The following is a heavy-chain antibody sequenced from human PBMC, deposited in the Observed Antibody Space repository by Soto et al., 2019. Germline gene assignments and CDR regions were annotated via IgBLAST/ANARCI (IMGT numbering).Heavy chain of an antibody. D-gene: IGHD1-1*01. J-gene: IGHJ4*02. CDR1: GFSFSDHY. CDR2: IDYSGSPL. CDR3: ARDPERTSKIDH. V-gene: IGHV3-11*01. Sequence: PGGSLRLSCTASGFSFSDHYMSWIRQTPGKGLEWVSYIDYSGSPLYYADSVRGRFTISRDNAKNSLYLQMSDLRVEDTALYYCARDPERTSKIDHWGQGTQVTVSS.